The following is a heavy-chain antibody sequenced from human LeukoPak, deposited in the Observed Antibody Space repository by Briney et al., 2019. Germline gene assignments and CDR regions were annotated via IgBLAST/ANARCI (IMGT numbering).Heavy chain of an antibody. CDR1: GFSFTTVG. V-gene: IGHV1-18*01. D-gene: IGHD3-22*01. Sequence: ASVKVSCTASGFSFTTVGITWVRQAPGQGLEWMGWISTYSGNTNYAQKFQGRVTMTTEASTTTAYMELRSLRSDDTAVYYCARGHDSSSYLLYWGQGTLVTVSS. CDR3: ARGHDSSSYLLY. J-gene: IGHJ4*02. CDR2: ISTYSGNT.